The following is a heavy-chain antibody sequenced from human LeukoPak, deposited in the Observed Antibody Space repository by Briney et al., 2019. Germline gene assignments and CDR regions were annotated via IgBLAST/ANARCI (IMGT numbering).Heavy chain of an antibody. CDR3: ARDFFAFGGVIALLDY. V-gene: IGHV3-7*01. CDR2: IKQDGSEK. J-gene: IGHJ4*02. Sequence: AGGSLRLSCAASGFTFSSYWMSWVRQAPGKGLEWVANIKQDGSEKYYVDSVKGRFTISRDNAKNSLYLQMNSLRAEDTAVYYCARDFFAFGGVIALLDYWGQGTLVTVSS. D-gene: IGHD3-16*02. CDR1: GFTFSSYW.